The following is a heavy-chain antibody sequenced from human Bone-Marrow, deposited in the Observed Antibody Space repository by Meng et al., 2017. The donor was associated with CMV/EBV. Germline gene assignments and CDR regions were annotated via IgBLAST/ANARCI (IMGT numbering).Heavy chain of an antibody. CDR3: ARVGVVPAAIARHYYYGMDV. CDR2: IYSGGST. J-gene: IGHJ6*02. Sequence: GESLKISCAASGFTFSNAWMSWVRQAPGKGLEWVSVIYSGGSTYYADSVKGRFTISRDNSKNTLYLQMNSLRAEDTAVYYCARVGVVPAAIARHYYYGMDVWGQGTTVTVSS. CDR1: GFTFSNAW. D-gene: IGHD2-2*01. V-gene: IGHV3-66*01.